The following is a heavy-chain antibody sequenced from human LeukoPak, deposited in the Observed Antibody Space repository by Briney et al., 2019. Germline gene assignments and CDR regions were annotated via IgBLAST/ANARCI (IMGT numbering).Heavy chain of an antibody. CDR3: ASSDRLRGSGSYYNVY. CDR2: INPNNGGT. D-gene: IGHD3-10*01. J-gene: IGHJ4*02. CDR1: GYTFTGYY. Sequence: ASVKVSCKASGYTFTGYYMHWVRQAPGQGLEWMGRINPNNGGTNYAQKFQGRVTMTRDTSISTAYMELSRLRSDDTAVYYCASSDRLRGSGSYYNVYWGQGTLVTVSS. V-gene: IGHV1-2*06.